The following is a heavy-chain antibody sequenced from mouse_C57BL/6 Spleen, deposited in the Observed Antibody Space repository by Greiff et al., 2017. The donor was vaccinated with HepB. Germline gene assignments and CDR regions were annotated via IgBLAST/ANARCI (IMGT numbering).Heavy chain of an antibody. Sequence: VQLQQPGAELVKPGASVKLSCKASGYTFTSYWMHWVKQRPGQGLEWIGMIHPNSGSTNYNEKFKSKATLTVDKSSSTAYMQLSSLTSEDSAVYYCARSEGITSYYFDDWGQGTTLTVSS. D-gene: IGHD1-1*01. CDR2: IHPNSGST. CDR3: ARSEGITSYYFDD. J-gene: IGHJ2*01. V-gene: IGHV1-64*01. CDR1: GYTFTSYW.